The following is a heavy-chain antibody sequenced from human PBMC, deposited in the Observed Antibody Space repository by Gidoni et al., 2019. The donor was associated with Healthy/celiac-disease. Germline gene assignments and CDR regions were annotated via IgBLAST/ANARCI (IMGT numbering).Heavy chain of an antibody. V-gene: IGHV5-51*01. D-gene: IGHD3-22*01. CDR1: GYSFTSYW. Sequence: EVQLVQSGAEVKKPGESLKISCKGSGYSFTSYWIGWVRQMPGKGLEWMGIIYPGDSDTRYSPSFQGQVTISADKSISTAYLQWSSLKASDTAMYYCARPSPDYYYDSSGQLGGGFDYWGQGTLVTVSS. J-gene: IGHJ4*02. CDR2: IYPGDSDT. CDR3: ARPSPDYYYDSSGQLGGGFDY.